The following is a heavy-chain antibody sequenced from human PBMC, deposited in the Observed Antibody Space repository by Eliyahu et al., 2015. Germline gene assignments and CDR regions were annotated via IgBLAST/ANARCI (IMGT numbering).Heavy chain of an antibody. CDR1: GFXVSNNY. V-gene: IGHV3-66*01. J-gene: IGHJ6*02. Sequence: EVQLVESGGGLVQPGGSLRLSCAASGFXVSNNYMXWVRQAPGKGLEGVSVIYSGGSTYYADSVKGRFTISRDNSKNTLYLQMNSLRAEDTAVYYCARTPPAITMIVPDYYGMDVWGQGTTVTVSS. CDR2: IYSGGST. D-gene: IGHD3-22*01. CDR3: ARTPPAITMIVPDYYGMDV.